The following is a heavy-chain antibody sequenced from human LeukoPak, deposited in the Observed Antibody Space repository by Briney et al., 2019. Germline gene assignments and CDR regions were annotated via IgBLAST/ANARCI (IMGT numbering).Heavy chain of an antibody. V-gene: IGHV4-4*07. Sequence: SETLSLTCTVSGDSISSYYWSWIRQPAGKGLEWIGRIYTSGSTNYNPSLKSRVTMSVDTSKNQFSLKLSSVTAADTAVYYCARDSSFWSGYFESDGAFDIWGQGTMVTVSS. CDR3: ARDSSFWSGYFESDGAFDI. CDR1: GDSISSYY. CDR2: IYTSGST. D-gene: IGHD3-3*01. J-gene: IGHJ3*02.